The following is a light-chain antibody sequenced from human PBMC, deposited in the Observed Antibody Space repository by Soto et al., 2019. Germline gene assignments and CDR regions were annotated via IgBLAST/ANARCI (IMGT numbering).Light chain of an antibody. J-gene: IGLJ1*01. CDR1: SSDVRGYNY. CDR2: DVT. CDR3: CSYAGSYTYV. V-gene: IGLV2-11*01. Sequence: QYALTQPRSVSGSPGQSVTISCTGTSSDVRGYNYVSWYQQHPGKAPKLMIYDVTKRPSGVPDRFSGSKSGNTASLTISGLQAEDEAEYYCCSYAGSYTYVFGTGTKVTVL.